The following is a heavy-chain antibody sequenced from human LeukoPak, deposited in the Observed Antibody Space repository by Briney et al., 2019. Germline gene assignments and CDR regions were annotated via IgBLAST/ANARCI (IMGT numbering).Heavy chain of an antibody. CDR3: ARAGGAQWLEHWRRRGDYYFDY. J-gene: IGHJ4*02. CDR2: ISSSSSYI. V-gene: IGHV3-21*01. CDR1: GFTFSSYS. Sequence: GGSLRLSCAASGFTFSSYSMNWVRQAPGKGLEWVSSISSSSSYIYYADSVKGRFTISRDNAKNSLYLQMNSLRAEDTAVYYCARAGGAQWLEHWRRRGDYYFDYWGQGTLVTVSS. D-gene: IGHD6-19*01.